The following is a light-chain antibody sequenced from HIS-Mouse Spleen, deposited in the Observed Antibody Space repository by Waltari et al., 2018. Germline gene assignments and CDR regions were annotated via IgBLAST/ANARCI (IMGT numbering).Light chain of an antibody. J-gene: IGLJ2*01. Sequence: SYELTQPPSVSVSPGQTARITCPGDALPKTYAYWSQQKSGQAPVLVIYDDSKRPSGIPERFSGSSSGTMATLTISGAQVEDEADYYCYSTDSSGNHRVFGGGTKLTVL. CDR2: DDS. CDR3: YSTDSSGNHRV. CDR1: ALPKTY. V-gene: IGLV3-10*01.